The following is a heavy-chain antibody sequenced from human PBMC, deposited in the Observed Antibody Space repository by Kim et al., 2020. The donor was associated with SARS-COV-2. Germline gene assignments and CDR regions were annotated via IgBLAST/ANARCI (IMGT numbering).Heavy chain of an antibody. Sequence: DSVKGRFPISRNNAKNSLYLQMNRLRAEDTAVYYCARGEGMITFGGEFDYWGQGTLVTVSS. V-gene: IGHV3-21*01. CDR3: ARGEGMITFGGEFDY. D-gene: IGHD3-16*01. J-gene: IGHJ4*02.